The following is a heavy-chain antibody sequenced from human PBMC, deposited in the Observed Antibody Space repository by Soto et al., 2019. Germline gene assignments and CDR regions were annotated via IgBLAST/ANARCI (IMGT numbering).Heavy chain of an antibody. V-gene: IGHV4-34*01. CDR2: INHSGST. Sequence: SETLSLTCAVYGGSFSGYYWSWIRQPPGKGLEWIGEINHSGSTNYNPSLQSRVTISVDTSKNQFSLKLSSGTAADTAVYYCAHEGQLGHNWFDPWGQGTLVTVSS. CDR3: AHEGQLGHNWFDP. CDR1: GGSFSGYY. D-gene: IGHD6-6*01. J-gene: IGHJ5*02.